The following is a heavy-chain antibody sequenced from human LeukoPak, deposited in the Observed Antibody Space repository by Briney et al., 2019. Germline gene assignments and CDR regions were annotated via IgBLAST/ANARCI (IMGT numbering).Heavy chain of an antibody. CDR2: INHSGST. D-gene: IGHD2-21*01. V-gene: IGHV4-34*01. CDR1: GGSFSGYY. Sequence: SETLSLTCAVYGGSFSGYYWSWIRQPPGKGLEWIGEINHSGSTNYNPSLKSRVTISVDTSKNQFSLKLSSVTAADTAVYYCARGPIYLLTYYFDYWGQGTLVTVSS. J-gene: IGHJ4*02. CDR3: ARGPIYLLTYYFDY.